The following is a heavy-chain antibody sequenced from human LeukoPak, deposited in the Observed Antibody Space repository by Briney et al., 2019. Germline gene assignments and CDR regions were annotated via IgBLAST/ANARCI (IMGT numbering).Heavy chain of an antibody. CDR1: GGSFSGYY. CDR3: ARGGAADGYKVTDY. CDR2: INHSGST. J-gene: IGHJ4*02. Sequence: SETLSLTFAFYGGSFSGYYLSWIRQPPGKGLEWIGEINHSGSTNDNPSLKCRVTIPVDTYKNQFSLNLSAVTDGDTAVYYCARGGAADGYKVTDYWGQGTLVTVSS. V-gene: IGHV4-34*01. D-gene: IGHD5-24*01.